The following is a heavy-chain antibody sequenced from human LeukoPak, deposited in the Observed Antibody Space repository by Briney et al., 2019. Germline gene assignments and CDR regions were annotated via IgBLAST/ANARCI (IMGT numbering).Heavy chain of an antibody. D-gene: IGHD3-22*01. V-gene: IGHV3-48*03. J-gene: IGHJ4*02. CDR2: ISSSGSTI. Sequence: GGSLRLSCAASGFTFSSYEMNWVRQAPGKGLEWVSYISSSGSTIYYADSVKGRFTISRDNAKKSLSLQMNSLRAEDTAVYYCARHVVGVGFDYWGQGTLVTVSS. CDR1: GFTFSSYE. CDR3: ARHVVGVGFDY.